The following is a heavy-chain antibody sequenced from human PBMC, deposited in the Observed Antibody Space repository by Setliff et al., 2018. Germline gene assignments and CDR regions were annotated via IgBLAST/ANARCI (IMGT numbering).Heavy chain of an antibody. V-gene: IGHV1-8*02. J-gene: IGHJ5*02. CDR3: ARAELLWFGGFDP. CDR1: GYTFTSYD. Sequence: GASVKVSCKASGYTFTSYDINWVRQATGQGLEWMGWMDPNSGNTGYAQKFQGRVTMTRNTSISTAYMELSSLRSEDTAVYYCARAELLWFGGFDPWGQGTLVTVSS. CDR2: MDPNSGNT. D-gene: IGHD3-10*01.